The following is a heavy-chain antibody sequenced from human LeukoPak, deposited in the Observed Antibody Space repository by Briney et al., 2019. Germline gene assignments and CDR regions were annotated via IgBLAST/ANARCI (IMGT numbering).Heavy chain of an antibody. CDR2: IYHSGST. Sequence: SETLSLTCTVSGGSISSYYWSWIRQPPGKGLEWIGYIYHSGSTYYNPSLKSRVTISVDRSKNQFSLKLSSVTAADTAVYYCARGVSSGYYYVDYWGQGTLVTVSS. D-gene: IGHD3-22*01. J-gene: IGHJ4*02. V-gene: IGHV4-59*12. CDR3: ARGVSSGYYYVDY. CDR1: GGSISSYY.